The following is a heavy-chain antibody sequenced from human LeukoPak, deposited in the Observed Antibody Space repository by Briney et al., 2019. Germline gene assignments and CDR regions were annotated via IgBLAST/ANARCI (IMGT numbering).Heavy chain of an antibody. Sequence: SETLSLTCAVYGGSLSGYYWSWIRQPPGKGLEWIGEINHSGSTNYNPSLKSRVTISVDTSKNQFSLKLSSVTAADTAVYYCAAGYCSSTSCYPRGHWFDPWGQGTLVTVSS. CDR3: AAGYCSSTSCYPRGHWFDP. J-gene: IGHJ5*02. V-gene: IGHV4-34*01. CDR2: INHSGST. D-gene: IGHD2-2*01. CDR1: GGSLSGYY.